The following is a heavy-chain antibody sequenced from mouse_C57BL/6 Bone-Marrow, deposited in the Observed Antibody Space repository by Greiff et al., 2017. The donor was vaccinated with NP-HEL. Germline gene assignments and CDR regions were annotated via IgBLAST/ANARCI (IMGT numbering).Heavy chain of an antibody. CDR1: GYTFTSYW. D-gene: IGHD2-12*01. CDR3: ARLRRDYYAMDY. J-gene: IGHJ4*01. Sequence: QVQLKQPGAELVRPGTSVKLSCKASGYTFTSYWMHWVKQRPGQGLEWIGVIDPSDSYTNYNQKFKGKATLTVDTSSSTAYMQLSSLTSEDSAVYYCARLRRDYYAMDYWGQGTSVTVSS. CDR2: IDPSDSYT. V-gene: IGHV1-59*01.